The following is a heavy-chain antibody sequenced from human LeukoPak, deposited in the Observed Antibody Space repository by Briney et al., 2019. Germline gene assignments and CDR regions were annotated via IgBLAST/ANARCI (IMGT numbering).Heavy chain of an antibody. J-gene: IGHJ5*02. CDR1: GYTFTSYH. D-gene: IGHD2-15*01. CDR2: IIPIFGTA. Sequence: ASVKVSCKASGYTFTSYHMHWVRQAPGQGLEWMGGIIPIFGTANYAQKFQGRVTITADKSTSTAYMELSSLRSEDTAVYYCASGLGYCSGGSCYSGFDPWGQGTLVTVSS. V-gene: IGHV1-69*06. CDR3: ASGLGYCSGGSCYSGFDP.